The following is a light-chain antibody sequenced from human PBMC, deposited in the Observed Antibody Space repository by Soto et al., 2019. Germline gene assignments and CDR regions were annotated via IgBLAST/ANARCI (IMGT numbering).Light chain of an antibody. V-gene: IGLV1-40*01. Sequence: QAVVTQPPSVSGAPGQRVTISCTGSRSNIGAGYGVHWYQQLPGTAPKLLIYGNSNRPSGVPDRISGSKSGTSASLAITGLQAEDEADYYCQSYDSSLSGWVFGGGTKLTVL. CDR3: QSYDSSLSGWV. J-gene: IGLJ3*02. CDR2: GNS. CDR1: RSNIGAGYG.